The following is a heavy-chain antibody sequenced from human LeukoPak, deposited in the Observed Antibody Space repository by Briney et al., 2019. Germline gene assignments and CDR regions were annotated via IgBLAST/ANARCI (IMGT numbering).Heavy chain of an antibody. CDR1: GYTLTNYH. D-gene: IGHD4-17*01. J-gene: IGHJ4*02. V-gene: IGHV1-8*03. CDR3: ARTTSMTASGYDY. CDR2: MNPNNGDS. Sequence: ASVKVSCKASGYTLTNYHINWVRQASGQGLEWMGWMNPNNGDSGYAQNLQGRVTITTDTSISTAYMELRILRSDDTAVYFCARTTSMTASGYDYWGQGTLVTVSS.